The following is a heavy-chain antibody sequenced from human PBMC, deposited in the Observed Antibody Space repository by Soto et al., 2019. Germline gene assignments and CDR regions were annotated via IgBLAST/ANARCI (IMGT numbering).Heavy chain of an antibody. CDR3: ARGVNNYYYQDL. CDR2: IKRDGGTA. D-gene: IGHD3-3*01. CDR1: GFTFSDYW. J-gene: IGHJ6*03. Sequence: EVQLVESGGGLVQPGGSLRLSCAASGFTFSDYWMHWVRQVPGKGLEWVSRIKRDGGTANYADSVKGRFTISRDNAKNTLYLEMNSLRVEDTADYYCARGVNNYYYQDLWGKGTTVTVSS. V-gene: IGHV3-74*01.